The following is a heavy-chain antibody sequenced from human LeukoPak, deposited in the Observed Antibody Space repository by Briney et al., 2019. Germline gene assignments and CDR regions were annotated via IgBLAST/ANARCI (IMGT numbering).Heavy chain of an antibody. J-gene: IGHJ6*02. CDR3: ARLGGGSYYYYGMDV. D-gene: IGHD2-15*01. CDR2: IYPGDSDT. CDR1: GYRFTSYW. V-gene: IGHV5-51*01. Sequence: GESLKISCKGSGYRFTSYWIGWVRQMPGKGLEWMGIIYPGDSDTRYSPSFQGQVTISADKSISTAYLQWSSLKASDTAMYYCARLGGGSYYYYGMDVWGQGTTVTVSS.